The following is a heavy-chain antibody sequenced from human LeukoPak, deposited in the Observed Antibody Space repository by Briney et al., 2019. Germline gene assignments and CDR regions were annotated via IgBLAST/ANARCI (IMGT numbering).Heavy chain of an antibody. CDR3: ARAPHYTGSYYPHDAFDI. D-gene: IGHD1-26*01. Sequence: SVKVSCKASGGTFSSYAISWVRQAPGQGLEWMGGIIPIFGTANYAQKFQGRVTITADESTSTAYMELSSLRSEDTAVYYCARAPHYTGSYYPHDAFDIWGQGTMVTVSS. CDR2: IIPIFGTA. CDR1: GGTFSSYA. J-gene: IGHJ3*02. V-gene: IGHV1-69*13.